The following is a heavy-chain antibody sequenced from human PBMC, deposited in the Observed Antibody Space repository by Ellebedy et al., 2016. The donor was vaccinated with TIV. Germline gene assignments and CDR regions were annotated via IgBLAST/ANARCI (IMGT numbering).Heavy chain of an antibody. V-gene: IGHV3-15*01. CDR1: GFTFSNAW. CDR3: TTAYRYNYDSV. CDR2: IKSKTDGGAA. D-gene: IGHD5-18*01. Sequence: GESLKISCAASGFTFSNAWMNWVRQAPGKGLEWVGRIKSKTDGGAAGYAAPVKGRFTISRDDSKNTLYLQMNSLKTEDTAVYFCTTAYRYNYDSVWGQGTLVTVSS. J-gene: IGHJ4*02.